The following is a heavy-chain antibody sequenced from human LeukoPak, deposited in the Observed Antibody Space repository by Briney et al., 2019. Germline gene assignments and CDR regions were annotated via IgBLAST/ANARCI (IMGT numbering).Heavy chain of an antibody. J-gene: IGHJ3*02. CDR1: GDSVSSKCAA. Sequence: SQTLSLTCAISGDSVSSKCAAWNWIRQSPSRGLEWLGRTYYRSKWYSDYAVSLKSRISINPDTSKNQFSLHLNSVTPEDTAVYHCARTSGAFTVTDAFDIWGQGTMVTVSS. CDR2: TYYRSKWYS. D-gene: IGHD4-17*01. CDR3: ARTSGAFTVTDAFDI. V-gene: IGHV6-1*01.